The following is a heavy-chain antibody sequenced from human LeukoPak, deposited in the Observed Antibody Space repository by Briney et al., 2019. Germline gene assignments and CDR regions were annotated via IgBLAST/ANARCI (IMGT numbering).Heavy chain of an antibody. CDR3: VRDLGGRSGH. CDR1: GFTFSSNW. V-gene: IGHV3-74*01. D-gene: IGHD1-26*01. CDR2: INEDGSTT. J-gene: IGHJ4*02. Sequence: GGSLRLSCAASGFTFSSNWMHWVRQAPGKGLVRVSRINEDGSTTNYADSVKGRSTIFRDNAKNTLYLQMNSLRAEDTAVYYCVRDLGGRSGHWGQGTLVTVSS.